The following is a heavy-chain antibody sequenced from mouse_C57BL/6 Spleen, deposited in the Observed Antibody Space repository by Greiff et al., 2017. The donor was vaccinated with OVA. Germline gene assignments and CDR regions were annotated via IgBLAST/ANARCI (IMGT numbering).Heavy chain of an antibody. V-gene: IGHV1-7*01. Sequence: QVQLQQSGAELAKPGASVKLSCKASGYTFTSYWMHWVKQRPGQGLEWIGYINPSSGYTKYNQKFKDKATLTADKSSSTAYMQLSSLTYEDSAVCYCARTTVVGGDAMDYWGQGTSVTVSS. CDR1: GYTFTSYW. CDR3: ARTTVVGGDAMDY. CDR2: INPSSGYT. D-gene: IGHD1-1*01. J-gene: IGHJ4*01.